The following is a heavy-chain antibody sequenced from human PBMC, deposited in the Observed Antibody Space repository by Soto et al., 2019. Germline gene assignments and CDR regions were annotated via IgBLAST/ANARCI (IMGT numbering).Heavy chain of an antibody. CDR3: ATGTTVVTVALDY. Sequence: GGSLRLSCAASGFTFSSYGMHWVRQVPGKGLEWVAVISYDGSNKYYADSVKGRFTISRDNSKNTLYLQMNSLRAEDTAVYYCATGTTVVTVALDYWGQGTLVTVSS. J-gene: IGHJ4*02. D-gene: IGHD4-17*01. CDR1: GFTFSSYG. V-gene: IGHV3-30*03. CDR2: ISYDGSNK.